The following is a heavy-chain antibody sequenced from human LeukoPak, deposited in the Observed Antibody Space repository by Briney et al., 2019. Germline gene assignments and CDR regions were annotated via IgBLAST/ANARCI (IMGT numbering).Heavy chain of an antibody. V-gene: IGHV4-39*07. CDR3: ARGRGTILKYAFDI. Sequence: SETLSLTCTVSGGSISSRSYYWGWIRQPPGKGLEWIGSIYYSGSTNYNPSLKSRVTISVDTSKNQFSLKLSSVTAADTAVYYCARGRGTILKYAFDIWGQGTMVTVSS. J-gene: IGHJ3*02. D-gene: IGHD3-9*01. CDR1: GGSISSRSYY. CDR2: IYYSGST.